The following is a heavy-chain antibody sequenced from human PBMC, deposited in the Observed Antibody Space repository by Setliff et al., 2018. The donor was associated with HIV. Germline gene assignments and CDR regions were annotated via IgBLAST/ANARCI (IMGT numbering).Heavy chain of an antibody. D-gene: IGHD1-26*01. J-gene: IGHJ3*02. Sequence: PGGSLRLSCTASGFTFSDYWMHWVRRGPGRGLEWVSRIGRDGTVANYVDSVKGRFTISRDNAKNMLYLQINSLRAEDTAVYSCARDGNGAFDMWGQGTLVTVSS. CDR3: ARDGNGAFDM. V-gene: IGHV3-74*01. CDR1: GFTFSDYW. CDR2: IGRDGTVA.